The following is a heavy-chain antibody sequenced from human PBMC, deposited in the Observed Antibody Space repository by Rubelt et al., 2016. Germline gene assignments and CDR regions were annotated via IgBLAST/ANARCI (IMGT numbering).Heavy chain of an antibody. D-gene: IGHD6-19*01. J-gene: IGHJ4*02. V-gene: IGHV3-74*02. Sequence: EVQLVESGGGLVQPGGSLRLSCAASGFTFSSYAMHWVRQAPGKGLVWVSRINMDGSDTSYADSVKGRFTISRYKAKSTLYLQMNRLRVEDTAVYYCARGHLAVQPNWGQGTLVAVSS. CDR3: ARGHLAVQPN. CDR2: INMDGSDT. CDR1: GFTFSSYA.